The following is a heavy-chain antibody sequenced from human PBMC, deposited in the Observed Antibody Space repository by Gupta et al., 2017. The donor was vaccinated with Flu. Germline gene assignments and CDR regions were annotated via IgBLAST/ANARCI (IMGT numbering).Heavy chain of an antibody. Sequence: QPPGKGLEWIGEINHSGSTNYNPSLKSRVTISVDTSKNQISLKLSSVTAADTAVYYCARGGDYYGSGSYSDYWGQGTLVTVSS. CDR3: ARGGDYYGSGSYSDY. D-gene: IGHD3-10*01. V-gene: IGHV4-34*01. CDR2: INHSGST. J-gene: IGHJ4*02.